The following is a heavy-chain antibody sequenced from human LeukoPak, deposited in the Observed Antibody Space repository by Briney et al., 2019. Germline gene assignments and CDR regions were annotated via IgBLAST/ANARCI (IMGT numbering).Heavy chain of an antibody. J-gene: IGHJ4*02. V-gene: IGHV3-21*06. Sequence: PGRSLRLSCAASGFTFDDYAMHWVRQAPGKGLEWVSSISSGSSSVFYAESVRGRFTISRDSAKTSVFLQMDSLRADDSALYFCARSQRLGHCVNGVCVYPYYFDFWGQGALVTVSS. D-gene: IGHD2-8*01. CDR2: ISSGSSSV. CDR3: ARSQRLGHCVNGVCVYPYYFDF. CDR1: GFTFDDYA.